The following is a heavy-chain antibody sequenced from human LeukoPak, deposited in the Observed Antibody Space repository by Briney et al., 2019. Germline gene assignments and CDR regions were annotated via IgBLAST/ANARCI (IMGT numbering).Heavy chain of an antibody. CDR2: IYYSGST. CDR1: GGSISSYY. CDR3: ARRRLIGYCSSTSCYVGGWFDP. D-gene: IGHD2-2*01. J-gene: IGHJ5*02. Sequence: PSETLSLTCTVSGGSISSYYWSWIRQPPGKGLEWIGYIYYSGSTNYNPSLKSRVTISVDTSKNQFSLKLSSVTAADTAVYYCARRRLIGYCSSTSCYVGGWFDPWGQGTLVTVSP. V-gene: IGHV4-59*01.